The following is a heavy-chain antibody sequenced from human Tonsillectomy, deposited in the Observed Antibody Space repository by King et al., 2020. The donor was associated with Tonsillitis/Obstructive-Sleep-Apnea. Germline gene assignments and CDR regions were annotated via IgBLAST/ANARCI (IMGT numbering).Heavy chain of an antibody. J-gene: IGHJ4*02. CDR2: ITSRSSTI. D-gene: IGHD7-27*01. Sequence: QLVQSGGGLVQPGGSLRLSCAASGFTFSSYSMIWVRQAPGKGGEWVSYITSRSSTIHYADSVKGRFTISRDNAKNSLYLQMNSLRDEDTAVYYCARDLNWAFDYWGQGTLVTVSS. CDR3: ARDLNWAFDY. V-gene: IGHV3-48*02. CDR1: GFTFSSYS.